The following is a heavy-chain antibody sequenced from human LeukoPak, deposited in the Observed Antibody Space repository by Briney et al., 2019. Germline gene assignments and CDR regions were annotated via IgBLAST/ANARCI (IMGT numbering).Heavy chain of an antibody. V-gene: IGHV3-23*01. CDR1: GFTFSSYA. J-gene: IGHJ3*02. CDR2: TSGSGGST. D-gene: IGHD3-3*01. CDR3: AKNYDFWSGYYLGAFDI. Sequence: RGSLRLSCAASGFTFSSYAMSWVRQAPGKGLGWVSATSGSGGSTYYTDSVKGPVTTSRDKSTNTQYLHTNRLRAPGTALYYCAKNYDFWSGYYLGAFDIWGQGTMVTVSS.